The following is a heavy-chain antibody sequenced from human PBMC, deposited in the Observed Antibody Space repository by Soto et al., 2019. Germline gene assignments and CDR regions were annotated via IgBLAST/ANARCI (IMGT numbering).Heavy chain of an antibody. CDR3: ARGLGGRMDD. D-gene: IGHD3-16*01. Sequence: QVQLVQSGAEVKKPGSSVRVSCKASGTIFSSYTISWVRQAPGQGLEWRGRIIPILGETNSAQKFQGRVTLTSDKSMNTAYMELNSLRLEDTALYYCARGLGGRMDDWGQGTTVTVSS. V-gene: IGHV1-69*08. CDR2: IIPILGET. CDR1: GTIFSSYT. J-gene: IGHJ6*02.